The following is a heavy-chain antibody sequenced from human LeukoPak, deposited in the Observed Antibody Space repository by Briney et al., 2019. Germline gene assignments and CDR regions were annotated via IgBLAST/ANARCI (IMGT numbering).Heavy chain of an antibody. CDR3: ARQWGSSWSGWFDP. CDR1: GGSIGSYY. CDR2: IYYSGST. Sequence: SETLSLTCTVSGGSIGSYYWSWIRQPPGKGLEWIGYIYYSGSTNYNPSLKSRVTISVDTSKNQFSLKLSSVTAADTAVYYCARQWGSSWSGWFDPWGQGTLVTVSS. J-gene: IGHJ5*02. V-gene: IGHV4-59*08. D-gene: IGHD6-13*01.